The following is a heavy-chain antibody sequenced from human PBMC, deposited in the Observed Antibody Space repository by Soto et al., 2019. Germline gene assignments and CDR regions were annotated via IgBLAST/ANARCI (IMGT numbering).Heavy chain of an antibody. D-gene: IGHD3-10*01. V-gene: IGHV4-59*08. CDR2: VYDTWST. CDR1: SGPSKSHN. Sequence: QVQVQQSGPGLVKPSETLSLTCTVSSGPSKSHNWGWIRQPPGRGLEWIGYVYDTWSTSYNPSLNSRLTVSADTSTNPISLTLRFVTAADTAVDYCVRQGIGFLHGLVDVWGQGTTVIVSS. CDR3: VRQGIGFLHGLVDV. J-gene: IGHJ6*01.